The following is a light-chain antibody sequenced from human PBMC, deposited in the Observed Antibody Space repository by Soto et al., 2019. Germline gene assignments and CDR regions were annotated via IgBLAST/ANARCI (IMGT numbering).Light chain of an antibody. Sequence: QSVLTQPASVSGSPGQSITISCTGTSSDVGSYNLVSWYQQHPIKAPKLMIYEGSKRPSGVSNRFSGSKSGNTASLTISGLQAEEEADYYCCSYAGSSTYVFGTGTKVTVL. CDR1: SSDVGSYNL. CDR2: EGS. CDR3: CSYAGSSTYV. J-gene: IGLJ1*01. V-gene: IGLV2-23*01.